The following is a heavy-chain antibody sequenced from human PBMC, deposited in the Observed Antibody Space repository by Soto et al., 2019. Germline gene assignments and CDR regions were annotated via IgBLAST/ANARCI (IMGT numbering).Heavy chain of an antibody. D-gene: IGHD5-12*01. V-gene: IGHV3-21*01. CDR1: GFTFSSYS. Sequence: GGSLRLSCAASGFTFSSYSMNWVRQAPGKGLEWVSSISSSSSYIYYAYSVKGRFTISKDNAKNSLYLQMNSLRAEDTAVYYWARQYGNRVNIVATIRYDYFDYWGQGTLVTVSS. CDR3: ARQYGNRVNIVATIRYDYFDY. J-gene: IGHJ4*02. CDR2: ISSSSSYI.